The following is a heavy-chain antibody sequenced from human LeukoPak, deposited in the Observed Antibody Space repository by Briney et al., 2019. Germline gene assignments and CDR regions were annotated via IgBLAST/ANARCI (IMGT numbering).Heavy chain of an antibody. J-gene: IGHJ5*02. V-gene: IGHV4-39*01. CDR3: ARQHNGGVNGRDWFDP. Sequence: PSETLSLTRTVSGGSISTSCYYWVWIRQPPGRGLEWIGRIFYSGSTEYNSSLKSPITLSMESSKTQFSLKLSSVAAADTAVYVCARQHNGGVNGRDWFDPGARESWSPSPQ. CDR2: IFYSGST. CDR1: GGSISTSCYY. D-gene: IGHD3-16*01.